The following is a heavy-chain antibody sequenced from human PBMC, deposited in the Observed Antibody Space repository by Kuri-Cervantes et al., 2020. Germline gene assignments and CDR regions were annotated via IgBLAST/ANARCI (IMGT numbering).Heavy chain of an antibody. CDR2: FDPEEGKT. V-gene: IGHV1-24*01. Sequence: ASVKVSCKVSGYALTELSMHWVRQTPGKGLEWMGGFDPEEGKTMYAQKFQGRVTMTEDTSIDTAYMELSSLRSEDTAVYYCARNEVTTWSDAFDIWGQGTMVTVSS. D-gene: IGHD4-17*01. CDR1: GYALTELS. CDR3: ARNEVTTWSDAFDI. J-gene: IGHJ3*02.